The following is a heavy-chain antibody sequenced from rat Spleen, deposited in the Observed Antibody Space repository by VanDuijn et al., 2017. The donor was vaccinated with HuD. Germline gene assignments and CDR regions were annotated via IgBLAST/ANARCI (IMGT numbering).Heavy chain of an antibody. CDR3: ATTPGRPFAY. D-gene: IGHD5-1*01. CDR1: GFTFSNYG. V-gene: IGHV5-19*01. J-gene: IGHJ3*01. CDR2: ITPSGNYT. Sequence: EVQLVESGGDLVQPGGSLKLSCAASGFTFSNYGMNWVRQAPTKGREWVATITPSGNYTYYRDSVKGRFTLSRDNAKSTLYLQMDSLRSEDTATYYCATTPGRPFAYWGQGTLVTVSS.